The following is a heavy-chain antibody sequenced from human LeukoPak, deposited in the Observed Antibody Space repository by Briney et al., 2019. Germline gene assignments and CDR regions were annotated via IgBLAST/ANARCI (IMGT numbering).Heavy chain of an antibody. CDR3: ARWGSGWYFDY. CDR2: IYYSGST. CDR1: GGSISSYY. J-gene: IGHJ4*02. Sequence: SETLSLTCTVSGGSISSYYWSWIRQPPGKGLEWIGYIYYSGSTNYNPSLKSRVTISVDTSKNQFSLKLSSVTAADTAVYYCARWGSGWYFDYWGQGTLVTVSS. D-gene: IGHD6-19*01. V-gene: IGHV4-59*01.